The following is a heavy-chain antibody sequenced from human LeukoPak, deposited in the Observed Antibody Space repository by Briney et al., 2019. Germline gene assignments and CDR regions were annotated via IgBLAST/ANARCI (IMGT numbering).Heavy chain of an antibody. Sequence: PSETLSLTCTVSGASISGHYLTRIRQPPGKGLEWIGYISHIGNTNYNPSLKSRVTISVDTSKNQFSLKLTSVTAADTAVYYCARDRISINALDMWGQGTMVTVSS. D-gene: IGHD1-14*01. CDR3: ARDRISINALDM. V-gene: IGHV4-59*11. CDR1: GASISGHY. CDR2: ISHIGNT. J-gene: IGHJ3*02.